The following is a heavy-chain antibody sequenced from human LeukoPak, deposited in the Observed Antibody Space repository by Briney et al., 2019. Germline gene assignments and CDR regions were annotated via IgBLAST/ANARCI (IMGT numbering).Heavy chain of an antibody. CDR1: GFTFISYS. D-gene: IGHD3-22*01. V-gene: IGHV3-21*01. Sequence: GGSLRPSCPPYGFTFISYSMNWVRQVPGKGLEWVSSISSSSSYIYYADSVKGRFTISRDNAKNSLYPQMNSLRAEDTAVYYCAALYDSSGYYKSQFDYWGQGTLVTVSS. CDR2: ISSSSSYI. J-gene: IGHJ4*02. CDR3: AALYDSSGYYKSQFDY.